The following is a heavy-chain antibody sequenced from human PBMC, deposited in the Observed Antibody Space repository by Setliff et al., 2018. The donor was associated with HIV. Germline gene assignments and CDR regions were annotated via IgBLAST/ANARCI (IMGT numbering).Heavy chain of an antibody. CDR1: GFSIDVYA. Sequence: GRSLRLSCAASGFSIDVYAMHWVRQVPGKGLEWVSGISWNSGSIGYADSVKGRFTISRENAKNSLYLQMNCLRAEDMALYYCAKDRPRCGELYPFDAFDIWGQGTMVTVSS. CDR2: ISWNSGSI. V-gene: IGHV3-9*03. J-gene: IGHJ3*02. D-gene: IGHD3-10*01. CDR3: AKDRPRCGELYPFDAFDI.